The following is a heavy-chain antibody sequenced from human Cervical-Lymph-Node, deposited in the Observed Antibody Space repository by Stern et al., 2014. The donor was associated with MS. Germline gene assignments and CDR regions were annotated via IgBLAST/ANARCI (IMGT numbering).Heavy chain of an antibody. CDR1: GGSISRGGYY. Sequence: QVQLQESGPGLVKPSQALSLTCTVSGGSISRGGYYWSWIRQHPGKGLEWNGYIYYSGSTYSNPSLKSRVTISVDTSKNQFSLKLSSVTAADTAVYYCARGECGGDCYSVWYFDLWGRGTLVTVSS. V-gene: IGHV4-31*03. J-gene: IGHJ2*01. CDR3: ARGECGGDCYSVWYFDL. D-gene: IGHD2-21*02. CDR2: IYYSGST.